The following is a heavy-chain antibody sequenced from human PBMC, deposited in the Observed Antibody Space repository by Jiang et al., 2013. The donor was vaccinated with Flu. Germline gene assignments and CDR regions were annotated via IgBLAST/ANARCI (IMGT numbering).Heavy chain of an antibody. CDR1: GYRFSSYW. CDR3: ARMGAPGFFDAFDA. J-gene: IGHJ3*01. V-gene: IGHV5-51*01. D-gene: IGHD3-16*01. CDR2: INPANSQA. Sequence: PGESLKISCQGSGYRFSSYWIGWVRQLPGKGLDFMGIINPANSQARYSPSFQGQVTISVDKSISTADLQWNRLEASDTAIYYCARMGAPGFFDAFDAWGQGTLVTVSS.